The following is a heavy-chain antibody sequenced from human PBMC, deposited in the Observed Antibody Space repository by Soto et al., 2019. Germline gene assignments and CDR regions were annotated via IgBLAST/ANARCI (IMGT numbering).Heavy chain of an antibody. CDR2: ISGSGGST. Sequence: GGSLRLSCAASGFTFSSYAMSWVRQAPGKGLERVSAISGSGGSTYYADSVKGRFTISRDNSKNTLYLQMNSLRAEDTSVYYCANPVSGTILDLRGAIDIWGQGIMVTGSS. D-gene: IGHD1-1*01. J-gene: IGHJ3*02. CDR1: GFTFSSYA. CDR3: ANPVSGTILDLRGAIDI. V-gene: IGHV3-23*01.